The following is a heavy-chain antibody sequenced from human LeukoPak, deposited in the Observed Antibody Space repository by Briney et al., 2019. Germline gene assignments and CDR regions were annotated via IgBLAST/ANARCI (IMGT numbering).Heavy chain of an antibody. V-gene: IGHV3-53*01. J-gene: IGHJ4*02. D-gene: IGHD7-27*01. CDR1: GFTFSSYA. CDR3: TRDLRTGDRGAAAEF. Sequence: GGSLRLSCAASGFTFSSYAMSWVRLAPGQGLEWVSVIYSGGSTYYTDSVKGRFTISRDNSKNTLYLQMNSLRAEDTAVYYCTRDLRTGDRGAAAEFWGQGTLVTVSS. CDR2: IYSGGST.